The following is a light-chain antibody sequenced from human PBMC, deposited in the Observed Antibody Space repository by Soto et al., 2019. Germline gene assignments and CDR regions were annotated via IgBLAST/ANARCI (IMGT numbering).Light chain of an antibody. CDR1: SSDVGSYNL. J-gene: IGLJ1*01. Sequence: QSVLTQPASVSGSPGQSITISCTGTSSDVGSYNLVSWYQQHPGKAPKLLIYEVGKRPSGVSNRFSGSKSGTSASLAIRGLQSEDEADYYCAAWDDSLNGYVFGTGTKVTVL. CDR3: AAWDDSLNGYV. V-gene: IGLV2-14*02. CDR2: EVG.